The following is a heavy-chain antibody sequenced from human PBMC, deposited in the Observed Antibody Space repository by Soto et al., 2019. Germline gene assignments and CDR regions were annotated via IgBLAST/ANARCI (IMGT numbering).Heavy chain of an antibody. CDR3: ARHEDVGATLYLFDY. CDR1: GGSISSSSYY. CDR2: IYYSGST. Sequence: SETLSLTCTVSGGSISSSSYYWGWIRQPPGKGLEWIGSIYYSGSTYYNPSLKSRVTISVDTSKNQFSLKLSSVTAADTAVYYCARHEDVGATLYLFDYWGQGTLVTVSS. J-gene: IGHJ4*02. V-gene: IGHV4-39*01. D-gene: IGHD1-26*01.